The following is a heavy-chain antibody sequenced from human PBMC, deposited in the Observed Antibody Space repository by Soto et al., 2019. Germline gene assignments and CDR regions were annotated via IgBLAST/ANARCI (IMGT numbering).Heavy chain of an antibody. CDR3: ARGREDY. J-gene: IGHJ4*02. CDR2: IKQDGSEK. D-gene: IGHD1-26*01. V-gene: IGHV3-7*01. Sequence: EVQLVESGGGLVQPGGSLRLSCAASGFTFSDYWMSWVRQAPGKGLEWVANIKQDGSEKYYVDSVKGRFTISRDNAKNPLVPQGNSLRAEDTAVDFRARGREDYWGQGTLVTGSS. CDR1: GFTFSDYW.